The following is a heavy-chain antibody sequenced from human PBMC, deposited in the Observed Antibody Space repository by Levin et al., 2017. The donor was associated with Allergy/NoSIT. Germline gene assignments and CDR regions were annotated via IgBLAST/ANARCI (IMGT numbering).Heavy chain of an antibody. V-gene: IGHV3-53*01. J-gene: IGHJ3*02. CDR2: VYSGGTT. Sequence: PGGSLRLSCAASGFIVSSNYMSWVRQAPGKGLEWVSVVYSGGTTKYADSVKGRFAISRDNSKNTLYLQMNSLRVEDTAVYYCAREGSFDSSGYNDAFDIWGQGTMVTVSS. D-gene: IGHD3-22*01. CDR3: AREGSFDSSGYNDAFDI. CDR1: GFIVSSNY.